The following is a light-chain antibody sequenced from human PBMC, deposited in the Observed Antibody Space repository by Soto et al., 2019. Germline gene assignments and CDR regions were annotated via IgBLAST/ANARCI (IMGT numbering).Light chain of an antibody. J-gene: IGKJ1*01. Sequence: EIELTQSPGTLSLSPGERATISCRASQSISSSYLAWYQQKPGQAPRLLIYGASSRATGIPDRFSGSGSGTDSTITNSRLDPEYSAVYYCQQYGSSRTFGQGTKVEIK. V-gene: IGKV3-20*01. CDR1: QSISSSY. CDR2: GAS. CDR3: QQYGSSRT.